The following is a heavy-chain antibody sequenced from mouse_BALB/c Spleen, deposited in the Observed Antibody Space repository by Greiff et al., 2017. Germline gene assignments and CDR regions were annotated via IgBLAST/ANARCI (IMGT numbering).Heavy chain of an antibody. V-gene: IGHV3-2*02. CDR3: ASRTGYLAWFAY. Sequence: EVQLQQSGPGLVKPSQSLSLTCTVTGYSITSDYAWNWIRQFPGNKLEWMGYISYSGSTSYNPSLKSRISITRDTSKNQFFLQLNSVTTEDTATYYCASRTGYLAWFAYWGQGTLVTVSA. CDR1: GYSITSDYA. J-gene: IGHJ3*01. D-gene: IGHD2-2*01. CDR2: ISYSGST.